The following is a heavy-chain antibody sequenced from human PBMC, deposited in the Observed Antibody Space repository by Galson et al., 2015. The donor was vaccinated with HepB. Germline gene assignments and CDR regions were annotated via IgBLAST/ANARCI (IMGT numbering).Heavy chain of an antibody. J-gene: IGHJ4*02. CDR2: INSDGSST. V-gene: IGHV3-74*01. CDR3: AREGEATITDY. CDR1: GFTFSSYW. Sequence: SLRLSCAASGFTFSSYWMHWVRQAPGKGLVWVSRINSDGSSTSYADSVKGRFTISRDNAKNTLYLQMNSLRAEDTAVYYCAREGEATITDYWGQGTLVTVSS. D-gene: IGHD5-12*01.